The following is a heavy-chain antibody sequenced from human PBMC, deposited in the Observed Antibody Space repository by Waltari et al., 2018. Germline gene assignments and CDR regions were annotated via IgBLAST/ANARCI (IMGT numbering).Heavy chain of an antibody. CDR3: AREGPMDYYDSSGYPTWYFDY. CDR1: GGSLSSYY. CDR2: SDYSGSH. Sequence: QVQLQESGPGLVKPSETLSPTCTVSGGSLSSYYWSWIRQPPGKGMGWFGYSDYSGSHNYNPPLKSRVTISVDTSKNQFSLKLSSVTAADTAVYYCAREGPMDYYDSSGYPTWYFDYWGQGTLVTVSS. J-gene: IGHJ4*02. V-gene: IGHV4-59*01. D-gene: IGHD3-22*01.